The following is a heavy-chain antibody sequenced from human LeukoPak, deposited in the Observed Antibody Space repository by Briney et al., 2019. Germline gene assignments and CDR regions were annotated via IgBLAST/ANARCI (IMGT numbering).Heavy chain of an antibody. CDR3: ARAVPAALYVDS. Sequence: SETLSLTCTVSGGSISSYYWSWIRQPPGKGLEWIGYISYSGSTNYNPSLKSRATISLDTSKNHFSLKLSSVTAADTAVYYCARAVPAALYVDSWGQGTLVTVSS. J-gene: IGHJ4*02. CDR1: GGSISSYY. V-gene: IGHV4-59*01. CDR2: ISYSGST. D-gene: IGHD2-2*01.